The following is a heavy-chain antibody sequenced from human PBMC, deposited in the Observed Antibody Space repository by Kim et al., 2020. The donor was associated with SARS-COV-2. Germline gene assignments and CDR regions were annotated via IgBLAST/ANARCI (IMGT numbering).Heavy chain of an antibody. CDR3: ARSGSGSYFNWCDH. CDR2: ISYDGSNK. Sequence: GGSLRLSCAASGFTFSSYAMHWVRQAPGKGLEWVAVISYDGSNKYYADSVKGRFTISRDNSKNTLYLQMNSLRAEDTAVYYCARSGSGSYFNWCDHWGQGTLVTVSS. D-gene: IGHD3-10*01. CDR1: GFTFSSYA. J-gene: IGHJ5*02. V-gene: IGHV3-30-3*01.